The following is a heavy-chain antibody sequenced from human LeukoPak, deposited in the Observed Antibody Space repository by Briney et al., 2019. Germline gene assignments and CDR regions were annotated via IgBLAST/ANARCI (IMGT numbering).Heavy chain of an antibody. CDR3: AREYYDILTGYRRFDL. CDR2: ICYSGST. V-gene: IGHV4-59*01. CDR1: GGSISSYY. Sequence: PSETLSLTCTVSGGSISSYYWSWIRQPPGKGLEWIGYICYSGSTNYNPSLKSRVTISVDTSKNQFSLKLSSVTAADTAVYYCAREYYDILTGYRRFDLWGRGTLVTVSS. J-gene: IGHJ2*01. D-gene: IGHD3-9*01.